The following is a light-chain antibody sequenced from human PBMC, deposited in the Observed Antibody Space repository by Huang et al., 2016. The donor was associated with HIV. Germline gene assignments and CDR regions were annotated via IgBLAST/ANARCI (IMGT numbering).Light chain of an antibody. CDR1: QSVGNW. J-gene: IGKJ2*01. CDR2: TAS. CDR3: QQYNRFYT. V-gene: IGKV1-5*03. Sequence: DIQMTQSPSTLSASVGDRVTITCRASQSVGNWLAWYQQKPGQAPKLLIYTASTLQKGVPSRVSGSGSETEFTLTINSLQPDDFATYYCQQYNRFYTFGQGTRLDIK.